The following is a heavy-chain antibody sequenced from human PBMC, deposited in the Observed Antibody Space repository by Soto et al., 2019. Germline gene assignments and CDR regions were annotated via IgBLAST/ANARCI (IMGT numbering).Heavy chain of an antibody. D-gene: IGHD6-13*01. V-gene: IGHV3-48*01. Sequence: EVQLVESGGGLVQPGGSLRLSCEASGFTFSSYSMNWVRKAPGKGLDWVSYISSSSSTIYYADSVKGRFTISRDNAKNSLYLQMNSLRAEDTAVYYCARHPERIAEIGWFDPWGQGTLVTVSS. CDR1: GFTFSSYS. CDR3: ARHPERIAEIGWFDP. J-gene: IGHJ5*02. CDR2: ISSSSSTI.